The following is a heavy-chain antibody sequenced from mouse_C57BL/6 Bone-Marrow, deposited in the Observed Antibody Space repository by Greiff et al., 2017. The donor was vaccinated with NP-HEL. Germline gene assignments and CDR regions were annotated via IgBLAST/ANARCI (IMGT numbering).Heavy chain of an antibody. CDR1: GYTFTSYW. CDR2: IDPSDSYT. V-gene: IGHV1-50*01. CDR3: ATAPAVCNGYFDY. D-gene: IGHD2-1*01. J-gene: IGHJ2*01. Sequence: QVQLQQPGAELVKPGASVKLSCKASGYTFTSYWMQWVKQRPGQGLEWIGEIDPSDSYTNYNQKFKGKATLTVETSSSTVYMQLSRLTSEDSAVYYCATAPAVCNGYFDYWGQGTTLTVSS.